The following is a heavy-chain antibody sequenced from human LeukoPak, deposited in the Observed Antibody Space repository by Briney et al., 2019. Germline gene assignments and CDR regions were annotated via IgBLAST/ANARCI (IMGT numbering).Heavy chain of an antibody. CDR1: GYTFTDYG. D-gene: IGHD6-19*01. J-gene: IGHJ4*02. CDR3: ARGGSGWYVDY. CDR2: ISAYNGNT. V-gene: IGHV1-18*04. Sequence: ASVKVSCKASGYTFTDYGLTWVRQAPGQGLEWMGWISAYNGNTNYAQRLQGRVTMTADTSTSTAYMELRSLRSDDTAVYYCARGGSGWYVDYWGQGTLDTVSS.